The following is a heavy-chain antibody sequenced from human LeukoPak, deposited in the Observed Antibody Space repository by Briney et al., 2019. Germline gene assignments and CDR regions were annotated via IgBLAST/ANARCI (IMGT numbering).Heavy chain of an antibody. J-gene: IGHJ6*02. Sequence: PGRSLRLSCAASGFTFDDYAMHWVRQAPGWGLEWVSGISWNSGSIGYADSVKGRFTISRDNAKNSLYLQMNSLRAEDTALYYCAKDMYYDFWSGYYTGNNYYYGMDVWGQGTTVTVSS. CDR3: AKDMYYDFWSGYYTGNNYYYGMDV. V-gene: IGHV3-9*01. CDR2: ISWNSGSI. CDR1: GFTFDDYA. D-gene: IGHD3-3*01.